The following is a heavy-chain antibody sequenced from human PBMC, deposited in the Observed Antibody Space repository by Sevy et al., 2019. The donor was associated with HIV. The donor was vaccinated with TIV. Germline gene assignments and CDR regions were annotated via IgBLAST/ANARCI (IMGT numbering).Heavy chain of an antibody. CDR2: INPNSGGT. V-gene: IGHV1-2*02. Sequence: ASVKVSCKASGYTFTGYYMHWVRQAPGQGLEWMGWINPNSGGTNYAQKVQGRVTMTRDTSISTAYMELSRLRSDDTAVYYCAREIYCSGGSCYSGVVDYWGQGTLVTVSS. D-gene: IGHD2-15*01. CDR1: GYTFTGYY. CDR3: AREIYCSGGSCYSGVVDY. J-gene: IGHJ4*02.